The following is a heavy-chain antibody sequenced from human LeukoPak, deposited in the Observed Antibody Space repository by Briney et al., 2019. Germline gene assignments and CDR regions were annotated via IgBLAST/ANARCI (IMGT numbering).Heavy chain of an antibody. J-gene: IGHJ4*02. CDR1: GYTFTSYA. Sequence: ASVKVSCKASGYTFTSYAISWVRQAPGQGLEWMGWISGYNDNTNYAQKLQGRVTMTTDTSTSTAYMELRSLRSDDTAVYYCARGLSTVTSHYFDYWGQGTLVTASS. CDR2: ISGYNDNT. D-gene: IGHD4-17*01. CDR3: ARGLSTVTSHYFDY. V-gene: IGHV1-18*01.